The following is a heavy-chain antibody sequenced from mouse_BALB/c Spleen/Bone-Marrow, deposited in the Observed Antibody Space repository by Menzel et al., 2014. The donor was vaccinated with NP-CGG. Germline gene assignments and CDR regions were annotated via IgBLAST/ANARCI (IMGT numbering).Heavy chain of an antibody. D-gene: IGHD1-1*01. V-gene: IGHV1-54*01. CDR3: ARSTTVKDYFDY. Sequence: QVTLKVSGAELVRPGTSVKVSCKASGYAFTNYLIEWLKQRPGQGLEWIGVLNPGSGGSHYNEKFKGKATLTADKSSSTAYMQLSSLTSDDSAVYFCARSTTVKDYFDYWGQGTTLTVSS. J-gene: IGHJ2*01. CDR1: GYAFTNYL. CDR2: LNPGSGGS.